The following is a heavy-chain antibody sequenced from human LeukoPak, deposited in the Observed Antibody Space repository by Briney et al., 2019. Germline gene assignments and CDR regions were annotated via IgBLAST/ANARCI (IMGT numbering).Heavy chain of an antibody. V-gene: IGHV3-7*01. D-gene: IGHD3-3*01. CDR1: GFTFSSYW. CDR3: ARDSGYRYDFWSPRLDY. J-gene: IGHJ4*02. CDR2: IKQDGSEK. Sequence: GGSLRLSCAASGFTFSSYWMSWVRQAPGKGLEWVANIKQDGSEKYYVDSVKGRFTTSRDNAKNSLYLQMNSLRAEDTAVYYCARDSGYRYDFWSPRLDYWGQGTLVTVSS.